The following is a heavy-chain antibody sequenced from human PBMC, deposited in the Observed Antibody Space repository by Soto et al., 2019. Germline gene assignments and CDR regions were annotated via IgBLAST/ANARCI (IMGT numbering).Heavy chain of an antibody. J-gene: IGHJ4*02. CDR3: ARLRGVIDY. V-gene: IGHV4-59*01. D-gene: IGHD3-10*01. Sequence: SETLSLTCTVSGGSISSYYWSWIRQPPGKGLEWIGYIYYSGSTNYNPSLKSRVTISVDTSKNQFSLKPSSVTAADTAVYYCARLRGVIDYWGQGTLVTVSS. CDR1: GGSISSYY. CDR2: IYYSGST.